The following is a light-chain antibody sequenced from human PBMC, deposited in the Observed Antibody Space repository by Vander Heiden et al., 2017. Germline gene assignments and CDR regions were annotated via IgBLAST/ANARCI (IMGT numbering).Light chain of an antibody. J-gene: IGKJ2*01. CDR2: AAS. V-gene: IGKV1-39*01. Sequence: DSQMTQSPPSLSASVGDRVTITRRASQGISSYLNWYQQKPGKAPKLLIYAASSLQSGVPSRFSGSGSGTDFTLTISSLQPEDFATYYCQQSYSTPMYTFGQGTKLEIK. CDR3: QQSYSTPMYT. CDR1: QGISSY.